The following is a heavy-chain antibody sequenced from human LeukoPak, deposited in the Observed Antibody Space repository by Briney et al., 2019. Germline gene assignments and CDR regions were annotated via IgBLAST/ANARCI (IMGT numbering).Heavy chain of an antibody. Sequence: GGSLRLSCAASGFTFSTYAMIWVRQAPGKGLDWVSAISGSGGSTYYTDSVKGRFTISRDNSKNTLYLQMNSLRAEDTAVYYCANARDTGCFNSYYWGQGTLVTVSS. J-gene: IGHJ4*02. V-gene: IGHV3-23*01. CDR1: GFTFSTYA. CDR3: ANARDTGCFNSYY. D-gene: IGHD3-9*01. CDR2: ISGSGGST.